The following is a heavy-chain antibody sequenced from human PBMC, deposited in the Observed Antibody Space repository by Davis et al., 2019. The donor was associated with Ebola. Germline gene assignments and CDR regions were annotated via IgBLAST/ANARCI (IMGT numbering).Heavy chain of an antibody. J-gene: IGHJ6*02. V-gene: IGHV4-4*02. CDR3: ALSADNRYYYYGMDV. CDR1: GDPICSSNW. D-gene: IGHD2/OR15-2a*01. Sequence: SETLSLTCVVFGDPICSSNWRSCVRQHPGKGLEWIGEISQSGSTNYNPSLKSRVTISVDTSKNQFSLKLSSVTAADTAVYYCALSADNRYYYYGMDVWGQGTTVTVSS. CDR2: ISQSGST.